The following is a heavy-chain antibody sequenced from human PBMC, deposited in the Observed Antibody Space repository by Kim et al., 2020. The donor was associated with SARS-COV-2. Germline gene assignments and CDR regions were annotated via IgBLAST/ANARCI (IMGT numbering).Heavy chain of an antibody. Sequence: ASVKVSCKVSGYTLTELSMHWVRQAPGKELEWMGGFDPEDGETIYAQKFQGRVTMTEDTSTDTAYMELSSLRSEDTAVFYFATGSLAYCGGDCYWHDAFDIWGQGTMVTVSS. J-gene: IGHJ3*02. CDR2: FDPEDGET. V-gene: IGHV1-24*01. CDR1: GYTLTELS. CDR3: ATGSLAYCGGDCYWHDAFDI. D-gene: IGHD2-21*02.